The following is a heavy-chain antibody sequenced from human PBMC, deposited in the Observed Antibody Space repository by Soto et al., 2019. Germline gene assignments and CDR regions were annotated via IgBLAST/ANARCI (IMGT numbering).Heavy chain of an antibody. D-gene: IGHD4-17*01. Sequence: QVQLVESGGGVVQPGRSLRLSCAASGFTFSSYGMHWVRQAPGKGLEWVAVISYDGSNKYYADSMKGRFTISRDNSKNTLYLQMNSLRAEDTAVYYCAKDFNDYGDQGLVDYWGQGTLVTVSS. J-gene: IGHJ4*02. CDR1: GFTFSSYG. CDR3: AKDFNDYGDQGLVDY. CDR2: ISYDGSNK. V-gene: IGHV3-30*18.